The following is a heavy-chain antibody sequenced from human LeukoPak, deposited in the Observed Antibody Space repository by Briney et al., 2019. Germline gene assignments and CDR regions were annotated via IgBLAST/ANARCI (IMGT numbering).Heavy chain of an antibody. V-gene: IGHV1-69*06. CDR3: AANYGGNPYFDY. D-gene: IGHD4-23*01. CDR1: GGTFSSYA. Sequence: SVKVSCKASGGTFSSYAISWVRQAPGQGLEWMGGIIPIFGTANYAQKFQGRVTITADKSTSTAYMELSSLRSEDTAVYYCAANYGGNPYFDYWGQGTLVTVSS. J-gene: IGHJ4*02. CDR2: IIPIFGTA.